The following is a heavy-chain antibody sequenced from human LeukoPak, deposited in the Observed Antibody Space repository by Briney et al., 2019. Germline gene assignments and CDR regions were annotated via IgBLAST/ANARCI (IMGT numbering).Heavy chain of an antibody. Sequence: PGRSLRLSCAASGFTFSGYGMHWVRQAPGKGLEWVAVISYDGSNKYYADSVKGRFTISRDNSKNTLYLQMNSLRAEDTAVYYCAKSGYSYGNFDYWGQGTLVTVSS. D-gene: IGHD5-18*01. CDR3: AKSGYSYGNFDY. CDR1: GFTFSGYG. CDR2: ISYDGSNK. V-gene: IGHV3-30*18. J-gene: IGHJ4*02.